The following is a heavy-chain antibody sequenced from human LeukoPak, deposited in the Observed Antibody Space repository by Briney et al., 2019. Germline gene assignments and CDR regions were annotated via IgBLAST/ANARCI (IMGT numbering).Heavy chain of an antibody. CDR1: GFTFSSYA. V-gene: IGHV3-30*02. D-gene: IGHD2-2*02. CDR2: IRYDGSNK. CDR3: AKGVYCSTTSCYKEVNWLDP. Sequence: PGRSLRLSCAASGFTFSSYAMHWVRQAPGKGLEWVAFIRYDGSNKYYGDSVKGRFTISRDNSKNTLYLQVGSLRAEDTAVYYCAKGVYCSTTSCYKEVNWLDPWGQGTLVTVSS. J-gene: IGHJ5*02.